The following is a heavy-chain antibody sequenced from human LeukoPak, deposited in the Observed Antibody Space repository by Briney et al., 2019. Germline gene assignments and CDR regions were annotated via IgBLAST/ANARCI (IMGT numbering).Heavy chain of an antibody. CDR3: ARVYGYGYYYMDV. CDR2: AYYSGST. Sequence: PSETLSLTCTVSGGSISNYYWNWIRQPPGKGLEWIGYAYYSGSTTYNPSLKSRVTISVDTSKNQFSLKLRSVTAADTAVYYCARVYGYGYYYMDVWGKGTTVTVSS. V-gene: IGHV4-59*01. CDR1: GGSISNYY. J-gene: IGHJ6*03. D-gene: IGHD5-18*01.